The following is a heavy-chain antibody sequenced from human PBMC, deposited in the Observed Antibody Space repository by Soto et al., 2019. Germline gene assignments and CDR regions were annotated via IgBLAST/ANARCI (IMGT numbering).Heavy chain of an antibody. Sequence: QVQLVQSGAEGKKPGASVKVSCKASGYTFTSYAMHWVRQAPGQRLEWMGWINAGNGNTKYSQKFQGRVTITTDTSATTAYMELSSLRPEDTAVYYCARDVAAADYWGQGTLVTVSS. D-gene: IGHD6-13*01. CDR1: GYTFTSYA. CDR2: INAGNGNT. V-gene: IGHV1-3*01. CDR3: ARDVAAADY. J-gene: IGHJ4*02.